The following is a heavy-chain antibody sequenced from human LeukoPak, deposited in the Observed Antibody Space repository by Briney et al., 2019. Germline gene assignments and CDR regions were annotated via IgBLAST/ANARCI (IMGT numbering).Heavy chain of an antibody. CDR3: ATWLGATGRRGASD. V-gene: IGHV1-18*01. J-gene: IGHJ4*02. Sequence: ASVKVSCKASGYPFANFAVSWVRQAPGQGLEWMGWISDSNGNLNYAERLQGRLTITTDVSTTTAYMELKSLTSDDSAVYHCATWLGATGRRGASDWGQGTLVTVSS. CDR1: GYPFANFA. CDR2: ISDSNGNL. D-gene: IGHD3-10*01.